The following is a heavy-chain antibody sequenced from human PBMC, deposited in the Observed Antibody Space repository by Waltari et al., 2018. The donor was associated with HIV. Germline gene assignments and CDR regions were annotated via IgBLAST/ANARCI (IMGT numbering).Heavy chain of an antibody. V-gene: IGHV3-9*01. CDR2: ISGNSGSI. Sequence: EVQLVESGGGLVQPGRSLRLSCAASGFTFDDYAMHWVRQAPGKGLEWVSGISGNSGSIGYADSVKGRFTISRDNAKNSLYLQMNSLRPEDTALYYCAKGRGAYYVSYYFDYWGQGTLVTVSS. J-gene: IGHJ4*02. D-gene: IGHD3-3*01. CDR3: AKGRGAYYVSYYFDY. CDR1: GFTFDDYA.